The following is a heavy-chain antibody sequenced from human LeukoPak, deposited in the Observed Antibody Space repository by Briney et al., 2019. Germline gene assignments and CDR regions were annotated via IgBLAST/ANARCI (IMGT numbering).Heavy chain of an antibody. CDR3: ARNTGIAAVGNPSYYFYYYMDV. D-gene: IGHD6-13*01. Sequence: SSETLSLTCTVSGASISSGGYYWSWIRQYPGKGLEWIGCIYDIGSTFYTPSLQSRVSISRDTSKNQFSLRVISVTAADTAVYFCARNTGIAAVGNPSYYFYYYMDVWGKGTTVTVSS. V-gene: IGHV4-31*03. CDR2: IYDIGST. J-gene: IGHJ6*03. CDR1: GASISSGGYY.